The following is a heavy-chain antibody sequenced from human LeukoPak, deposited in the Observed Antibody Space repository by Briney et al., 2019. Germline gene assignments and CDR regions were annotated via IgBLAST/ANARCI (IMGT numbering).Heavy chain of an antibody. CDR2: INPSGGST. Sequence: ASVKVSCTTSGYTFTANYLHWVRQAPGQGLEWMGIINPSGGSTSYAQKFQGRVTMTRDTSTSTVYMELSSLRSEDTAVYYCARGTYGSGSYFDYWGQGTLVTVSS. V-gene: IGHV1-46*01. D-gene: IGHD3-10*01. CDR3: ARGTYGSGSYFDY. CDR1: GYTFTANY. J-gene: IGHJ4*02.